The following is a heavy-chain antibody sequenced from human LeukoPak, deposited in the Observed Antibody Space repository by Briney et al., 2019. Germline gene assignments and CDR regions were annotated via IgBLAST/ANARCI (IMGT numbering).Heavy chain of an antibody. CDR3: ARHVSFEHYFDY. V-gene: IGHV4-59*08. J-gene: IGHJ4*02. CDR1: GGSISSYY. CDR2: IYYSGST. D-gene: IGHD1/OR15-1a*01. Sequence: SETLSLTCTVSGGSISSYYWSWIRQPPGKGLEWIGYIYYSGSTNYNPSLKSRVTISVDTSKNQFSLKLSSVTAADTAVYYCARHVSFEHYFDYWGQGTLVTVSS.